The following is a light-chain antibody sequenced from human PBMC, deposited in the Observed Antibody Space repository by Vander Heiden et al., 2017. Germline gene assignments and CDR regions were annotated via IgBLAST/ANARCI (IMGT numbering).Light chain of an antibody. V-gene: IGKV3-11*01. CDR1: QSVSSY. Sequence: EIFLTKSPPPLSLSPGERATLSCRASQSVSSYLAWYQQKPGQAPRLLIYDASNRATGIPARFSGSGSGTDFTLTISSLEPEDFAVYYCQQRSNWPLTFGGGTKVEIK. CDR2: DAS. CDR3: QQRSNWPLT. J-gene: IGKJ4*01.